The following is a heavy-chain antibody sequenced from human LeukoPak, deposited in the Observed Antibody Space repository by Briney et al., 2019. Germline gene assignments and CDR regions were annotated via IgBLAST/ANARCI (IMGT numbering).Heavy chain of an antibody. V-gene: IGHV3-23*01. D-gene: IGHD3-3*01. CDR2: ISGSGGST. J-gene: IGHJ4*02. Sequence: GGSLRLSCAGSGFTFSSYAMNWVRQAPGKGLEWVSGISGSGGSTYYADSVKGRFTISRDNSKNTLYLQMNSLRAEDAAIYYCAKDRIWSGYSKYYFDCWGQGILVTVSS. CDR1: GFTFSSYA. CDR3: AKDRIWSGYSKYYFDC.